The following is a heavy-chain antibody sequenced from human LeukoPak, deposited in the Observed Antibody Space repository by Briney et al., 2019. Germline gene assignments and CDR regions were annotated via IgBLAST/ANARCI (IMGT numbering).Heavy chain of an antibody. V-gene: IGHV2-5*02. CDR3: ARITRDYDAFDI. Sequence: SGPTLVKPTQTLMLTCTFSGFSLTTDEVGVGWIRQPPGKALEWLALIYWDDDKHYSPSLRSRLTITKDTSKNQVVLTMTNMDPVDTATYYCARITRDYDAFDIWGQGTMVTVSS. J-gene: IGHJ3*02. CDR2: IYWDDDK. D-gene: IGHD4-17*01. CDR1: GFSLTTDEVG.